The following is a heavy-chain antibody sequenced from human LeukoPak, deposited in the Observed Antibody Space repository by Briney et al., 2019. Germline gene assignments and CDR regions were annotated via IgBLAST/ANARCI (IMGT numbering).Heavy chain of an antibody. CDR1: GGSISSGGYY. D-gene: IGHD6-19*01. V-gene: IGHV4-31*03. Sequence: SETLSLTCTVSGGSISSGGYYWSWIRQHPGKGLEWIGYIYYSGSTYYNPSLKSRVTISVDTSKNQFSLKLSSVTAADTAVYYCARLPGDSSGWYVWPSWFDPWGQGTLVTVSS. CDR3: ARLPGDSSGWYVWPSWFDP. CDR2: IYYSGST. J-gene: IGHJ5*02.